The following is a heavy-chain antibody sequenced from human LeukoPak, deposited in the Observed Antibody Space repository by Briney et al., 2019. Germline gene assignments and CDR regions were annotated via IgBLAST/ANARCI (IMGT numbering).Heavy chain of an antibody. CDR1: GGSISSYY. J-gene: IGHJ4*02. D-gene: IGHD3-10*01. Sequence: PSETLSLTCTVSGGSISSYYWSWIRQPAGKGLEWIGHIYTSGSTNYNPSLKSRVTMSVDTSKNQFSLKLSSVAAADTAVFYCARASSSGNTMVRGVINAYFDYWGQGTLVTVSS. CDR2: IYTSGST. V-gene: IGHV4-4*07. CDR3: ARASSSGNTMVRGVINAYFDY.